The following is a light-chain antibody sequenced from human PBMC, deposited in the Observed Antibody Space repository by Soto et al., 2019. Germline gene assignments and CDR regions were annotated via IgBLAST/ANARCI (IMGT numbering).Light chain of an antibody. V-gene: IGLV2-23*02. CDR2: EVS. CDR1: SSYVGSYNL. J-gene: IGLJ1*01. CDR3: CSYAGSSSFV. Sequence: QPALTKPASGYSSPRESSSITCTGTSSYVGSYNLVSWYQQHPGKAPKLMIYEVSKRPSGVFNRFSGSKSGNTASLTISGLQVEDEADYYCCSYAGSSSFVFGTGTEVTVL.